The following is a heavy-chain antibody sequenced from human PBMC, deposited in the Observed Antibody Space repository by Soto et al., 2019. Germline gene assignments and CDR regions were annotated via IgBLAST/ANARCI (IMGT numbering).Heavy chain of an antibody. V-gene: IGHV3-48*02. CDR2: ISSSSSTI. CDR3: ARDVRDGYNYDWFDP. CDR1: GFTFSSYS. D-gene: IGHD5-12*01. Sequence: GGSLRLSCAASGFTFSSYSMNWVRQAPGKGLEWVSYISSSSSTIYYADSVKGRFTISRDNAKNSLYLQMNSLRDEDTAVYYCARDVRDGYNYDWFDPWGQGTLVTVSS. J-gene: IGHJ5*02.